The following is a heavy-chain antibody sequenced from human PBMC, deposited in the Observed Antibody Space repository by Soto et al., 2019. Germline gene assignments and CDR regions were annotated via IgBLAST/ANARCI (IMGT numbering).Heavy chain of an antibody. V-gene: IGHV3-23*01. Sequence: GGSLRLSGVTAGFTFSDYAMSWVRQAPGKGLEWVSSINDGGSGTHNADSVKGRFTISRDNSKNTLYLQMNSLRAEDTAVYYCAKSLFRGWSIAYNWFDPWGQGTLVTVSS. D-gene: IGHD2-15*01. J-gene: IGHJ5*02. CDR2: INDGGSGT. CDR3: AKSLFRGWSIAYNWFDP. CDR1: GFTFSDYA.